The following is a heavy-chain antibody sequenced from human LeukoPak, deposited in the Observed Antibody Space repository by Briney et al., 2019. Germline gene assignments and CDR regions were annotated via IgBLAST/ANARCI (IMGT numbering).Heavy chain of an antibody. CDR3: ARADCSGGSCSPLSFDP. CDR1: GGSISSGGYS. Sequence: SQTLSLTCAVSGGSISSGGYSWSWIRQPPGKGLEWIGYIYHSGSTYYNPSLKSRVTISVDRSKNQFSLKLSSVTAADTAVYYCARADCSGGSCSPLSFDPWGQGTLVTVSS. V-gene: IGHV4-30-2*01. D-gene: IGHD2-15*01. J-gene: IGHJ5*02. CDR2: IYHSGST.